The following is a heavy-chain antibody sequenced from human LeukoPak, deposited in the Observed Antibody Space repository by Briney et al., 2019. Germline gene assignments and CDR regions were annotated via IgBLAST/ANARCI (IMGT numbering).Heavy chain of an antibody. CDR3: ARVDGRGSAG. J-gene: IGHJ4*02. D-gene: IGHD1-26*01. CDR1: GGSISSYY. CDR2: IYYSGST. V-gene: IGHV4-59*01. Sequence: PSETLSLTCTVSGGSISSYYWSWIRQPPGKGLEWIGYIYYSGSTNYNPSLKSRVTISVDTSKNQFSLKLSSVTAADTAVYYCARVDGRGSAGWGQGTLVTVSS.